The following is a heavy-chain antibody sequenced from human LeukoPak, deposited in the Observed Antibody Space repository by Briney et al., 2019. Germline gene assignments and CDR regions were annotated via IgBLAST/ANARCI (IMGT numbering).Heavy chain of an antibody. V-gene: IGHV1-3*01. CDR1: GYTFTSYA. CDR3: AKTIYDSRGYYPRGYFDY. Sequence: ASVKVSCKASGYTFTSYAMHWVRQAPGQRLEWMGWINAGNGNTKYSQKFQGRVTITRDTSASTAYMELSSLRSEDTAVYYCAKTIYDSRGYYPRGYFDYGGQGTLVTVSS. CDR2: INAGNGNT. D-gene: IGHD3-22*01. J-gene: IGHJ4*02.